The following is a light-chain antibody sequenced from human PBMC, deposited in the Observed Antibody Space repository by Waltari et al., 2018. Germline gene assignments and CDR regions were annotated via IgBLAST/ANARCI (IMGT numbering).Light chain of an antibody. J-gene: IGKJ2*01. CDR2: KAS. Sequence: DIQMTQSPSTLSASVGDRVTITCRASQSIGSWLAWYQQKPGKAPKLLIYKASTLESGVPSRFSGSGSGTEFTLTISSLQPDDFVTYYCQQYTSYSPYTFGQGTKLEIK. CDR3: QQYTSYSPYT. CDR1: QSIGSW. V-gene: IGKV1-5*03.